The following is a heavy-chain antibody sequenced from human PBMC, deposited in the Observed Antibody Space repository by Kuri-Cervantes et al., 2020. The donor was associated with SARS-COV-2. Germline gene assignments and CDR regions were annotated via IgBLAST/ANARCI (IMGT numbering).Heavy chain of an antibody. CDR3: ASYRYCSSTSCYTFDAFDI. Sequence: ASVKVSCKASGYTFTSYYMHWVRQAPGQGLEWMGIINPSGGSTSYAQKFQGRVTMTRDTSISTAYMELSRLRSDDTAVYYCASYRYCSSTSCYTFDAFDIWGQGTMVTVSS. D-gene: IGHD2-2*02. J-gene: IGHJ3*02. V-gene: IGHV1-46*01. CDR1: GYTFTSYY. CDR2: INPSGGST.